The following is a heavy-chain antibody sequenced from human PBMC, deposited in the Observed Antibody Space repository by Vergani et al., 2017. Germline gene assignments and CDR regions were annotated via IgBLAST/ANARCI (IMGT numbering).Heavy chain of an antibody. D-gene: IGHD2-2*01. V-gene: IGHV1-69*14. CDR1: GGTFSSYA. J-gene: IGHJ3*02. Sequence: QVQLVQSGAEVKKPGSSVKVSCKASGGTFSSYAISWVRQAPGQGLEWMGRIIPIFGTANYAQKFQGRVTMTADKSTSTAYMELSSLRSEDTAVYYCARTGPAAISMNSAFDIWGQGTMVTVSS. CDR2: IIPIFGTA. CDR3: ARTGPAAISMNSAFDI.